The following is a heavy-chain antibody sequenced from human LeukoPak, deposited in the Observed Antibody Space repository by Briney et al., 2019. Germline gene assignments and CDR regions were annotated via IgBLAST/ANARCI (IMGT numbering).Heavy chain of an antibody. CDR3: EMFCAKVGDALDI. V-gene: IGHV4-34*01. CDR1: GESFSDYY. J-gene: IGHJ3*02. CDR2: INHSGNS. Sequence: SETLSLTCGVYGESFSDYYFTWIRHPPGKGGEWIGDINHSGNSSYNKSLRSRITISLDTSKRQVSLKLSSVTAADTAVYYCEMFCAKVGDALDIWGQGTVVTVSS. D-gene: IGHD1-26*01.